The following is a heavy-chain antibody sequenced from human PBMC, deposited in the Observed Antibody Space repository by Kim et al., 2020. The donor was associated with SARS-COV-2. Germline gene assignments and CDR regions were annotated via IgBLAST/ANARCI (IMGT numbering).Heavy chain of an antibody. J-gene: IGHJ4*02. CDR3: ASNLILWFGEYPFDY. Sequence: SETLSLTCTVSGGSISSSSYYWGWIRQPPGKGLEWIGSIYYSGSTYYNPSLKSRVTISVDTSKNQFSLKLSSVTAADTAVYYCASNLILWFGEYPFDYWGQGTLVTVSS. CDR2: IYYSGST. D-gene: IGHD3-10*01. CDR1: GGSISSSSYY. V-gene: IGHV4-39*01.